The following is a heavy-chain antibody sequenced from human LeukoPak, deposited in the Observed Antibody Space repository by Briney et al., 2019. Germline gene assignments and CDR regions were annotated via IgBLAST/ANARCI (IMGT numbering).Heavy chain of an antibody. J-gene: IGHJ4*02. CDR2: MNPNSGNT. CDR1: GYTFTSYD. D-gene: IGHD6-13*01. Sequence: ASVKVSCKASGYTFTSYDINWVRQATGQGLEWMGWMNPNSGNTGYAQKFQGRVTMTEDTSTDTAYMELSSLRSEDTAVYYCATPPGMAARKYFDYWGQGTLVTVSS. V-gene: IGHV1-8*01. CDR3: ATPPGMAARKYFDY.